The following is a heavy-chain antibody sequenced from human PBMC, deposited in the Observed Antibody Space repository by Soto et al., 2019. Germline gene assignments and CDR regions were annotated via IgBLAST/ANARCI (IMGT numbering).Heavy chain of an antibody. D-gene: IGHD5-12*01. CDR1: GFAFNRYA. Sequence: PGGSLRLSCAASGFAFNRYAMHWVRQAPGQGLEWVAVVATDGSNKYYADSVKGRFTVSRDNSKDTLYLEMNSLRAEDTAVYYCAREIVATMSFYFDSWGQGTLVTVSS. CDR3: AREIVATMSFYFDS. V-gene: IGHV3-30-3*01. J-gene: IGHJ4*02. CDR2: VATDGSNK.